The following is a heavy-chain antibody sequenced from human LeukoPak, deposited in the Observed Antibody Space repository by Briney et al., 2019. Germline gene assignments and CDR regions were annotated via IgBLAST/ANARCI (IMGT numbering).Heavy chain of an antibody. V-gene: IGHV4-4*07. CDR1: GGSISSYY. CDR3: ARITYYYGSGSYTGPYYMDV. D-gene: IGHD3-10*01. CDR2: IYTSGST. J-gene: IGHJ6*03. Sequence: SSETLSLTCTVSGGSISSYYWSWIRQPAGKGLEWIGRIYTSGSTNYNPSLKSRVTMSVDTSKNQFSLKLSSVAAADTAVYYCARITYYYGSGSYTGPYYMDVWGKGTTVTISS.